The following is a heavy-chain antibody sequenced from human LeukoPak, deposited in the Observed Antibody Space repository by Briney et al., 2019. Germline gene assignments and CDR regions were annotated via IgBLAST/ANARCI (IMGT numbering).Heavy chain of an antibody. Sequence: PGGSLRLSCAASGFTFSSYAMSWVRQAPGKGLEWVSGIGSSGGSTDYAGSVKGRFTISRDDSRNTLYMQMSSLRAEDTAIYYCATRGNYREFDYWGQGTLVTVPS. D-gene: IGHD1-26*01. CDR3: ATRGNYREFDY. CDR1: GFTFSSYA. V-gene: IGHV3-23*01. J-gene: IGHJ4*02. CDR2: IGSSGGST.